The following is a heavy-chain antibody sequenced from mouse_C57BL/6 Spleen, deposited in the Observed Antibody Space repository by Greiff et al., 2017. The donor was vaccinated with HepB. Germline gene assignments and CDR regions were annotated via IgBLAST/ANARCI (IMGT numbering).Heavy chain of an antibody. J-gene: IGHJ4*01. Sequence: VQLQQSGAELVKPGASVKLSCKASGYTFTSYWMQWVKQRPGQGLEWIGEIDPSDSYTNYNQKFKGKATLTVDTSSSTAYMQLSSLTSEDSAVYYCARRGYYYGSSYLSYYAMDYWGQGTSVTVSS. CDR1: GYTFTSYW. D-gene: IGHD1-1*01. CDR3: ARRGYYYGSSYLSYYAMDY. CDR2: IDPSDSYT. V-gene: IGHV1-50*01.